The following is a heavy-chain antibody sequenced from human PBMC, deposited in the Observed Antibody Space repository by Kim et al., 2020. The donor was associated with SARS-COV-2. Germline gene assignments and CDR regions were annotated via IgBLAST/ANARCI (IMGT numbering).Heavy chain of an antibody. CDR1: GFPFSDYT. V-gene: IGHV3-48*02. CDR3: SRDGTGEGCHF. CDR2: ISSASSI. J-gene: IGHJ1*01. D-gene: IGHD1-7*01. Sequence: GGSLRLSCAASGFPFSDYTMNWVRRAPGKGLEWVSYISSASSIYYADAVKDRFSISRDNTKNSLFLQLNSMLEEDTAVDYCSRDGTGEGCHFWGLWALGT.